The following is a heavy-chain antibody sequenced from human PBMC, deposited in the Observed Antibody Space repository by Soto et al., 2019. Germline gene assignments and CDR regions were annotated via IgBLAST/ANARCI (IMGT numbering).Heavy chain of an antibody. V-gene: IGHV3-30*03. Sequence: QVQLVESGGGVVQPGRSLRLSCAASGFTFSSYGIHWVRQAPGKGLEWVAVISYDGSNKYYADSVKGRFTISRDNSKNTLYLQMNSLRTEDTAVYYCATTPAARLPLDYYSYYMDVCGKGTKVTVSS. D-gene: IGHD6-6*01. CDR3: ATTPAARLPLDYYSYYMDV. CDR1: GFTFSSYG. J-gene: IGHJ6*03. CDR2: ISYDGSNK.